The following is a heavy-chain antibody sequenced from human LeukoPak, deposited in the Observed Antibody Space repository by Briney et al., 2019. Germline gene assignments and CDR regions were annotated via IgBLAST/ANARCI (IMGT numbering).Heavy chain of an antibody. J-gene: IGHJ4*02. CDR1: GYTFITYW. CDR3: ARRSLVADGNTFDS. D-gene: IGHD6-13*01. V-gene: IGHV5-51*01. CDR2: MYPGDSDT. Sequence: GESLKISCKGSGYTFITYWIGWVRQMPGKGLEWMGIMYPGDSDTRYSPSFQGQVTMSADKSISTAYLHWNSLKASDTAMYYCARRSLVADGNTFDSWGQGTLVTVSS.